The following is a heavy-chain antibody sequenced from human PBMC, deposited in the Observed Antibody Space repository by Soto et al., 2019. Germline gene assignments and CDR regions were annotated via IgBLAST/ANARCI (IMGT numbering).Heavy chain of an antibody. V-gene: IGHV3-7*01. CDR1: GFTFSSYW. J-gene: IGHJ6*03. CDR3: ARGKDGRRAGTYYFDMDV. D-gene: IGHD1-1*01. CDR2: IKQDGSEK. Sequence: PGGSLRLSCAASGFTFSSYWMSWVRQAPGKGLEWVANIKQDGSEKYYVDSVKGRFTISRDNAKNSVYLLMNSLRAEDTAVYYCARGKDGRRAGTYYFDMDVWGKGTTVTVSS.